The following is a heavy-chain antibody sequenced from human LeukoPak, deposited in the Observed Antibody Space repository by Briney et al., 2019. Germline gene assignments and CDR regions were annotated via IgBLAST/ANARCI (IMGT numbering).Heavy chain of an antibody. J-gene: IGHJ4*02. V-gene: IGHV3-7*01. CDR1: GFSFSNYW. CDR3: VYDYARQGGH. D-gene: IGHD4-17*01. CDR2: IKHDGSDK. Sequence: GGSLRLSCAVSGFSFSNYWMSWVRQAPGKGLEWVANIKHDGSDKYYVDSVKGRFTISRDNAKNSLYLQMNSLRAEDTAVYYCVYDYARQGGHWGQGTLVTVSS.